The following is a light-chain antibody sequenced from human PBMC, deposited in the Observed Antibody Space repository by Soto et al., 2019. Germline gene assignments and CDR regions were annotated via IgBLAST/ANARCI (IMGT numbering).Light chain of an antibody. CDR1: QSVSSN. Sequence: EIVMTQSPATRSVSPGERATLSGRDSQSVSSNLAWYQQKPAQAPRLLIYGASTRATGIPARFSGSGSGTEFTLTISSLQSEDFSVYYCQQYNNWPLYTFGQGTKLEIK. J-gene: IGKJ2*01. CDR2: GAS. V-gene: IGKV3-15*01. CDR3: QQYNNWPLYT.